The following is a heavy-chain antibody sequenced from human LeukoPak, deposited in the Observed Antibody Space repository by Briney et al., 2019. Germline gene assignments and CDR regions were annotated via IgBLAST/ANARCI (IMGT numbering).Heavy chain of an antibody. V-gene: IGHV4-4*07. CDR1: GGSISSYY. CDR2: IYSSGST. J-gene: IGHJ3*02. CDR3: SRGYKYYYDSSGYSDAFDI. D-gene: IGHD3-22*01. Sequence: SESLSLTCTVSGGSISSYYRSWVRQPAGKGLEWVGRIYSSGSTNYNPSFKRRVTISVTRPTNQFSWKLSCGAAADPAVVYCSRGYKYYYDSSGYSDAFDIWGEGAMVTVSS.